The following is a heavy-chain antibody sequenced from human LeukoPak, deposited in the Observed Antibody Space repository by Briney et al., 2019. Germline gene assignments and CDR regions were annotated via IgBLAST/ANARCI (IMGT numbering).Heavy chain of an antibody. J-gene: IGHJ4*02. CDR1: GGSIDSYY. CDR3: VGCSGADCYNYFEY. Sequence: SETLSLTCSVSGGSIDSYYWSWIRQPPGKALEWIAYMYYRGSTNYNSSLKSRVTISIDTSESRFSLRLSSVTAADTAVYYCVGCSGADCYNYFEYWGQGALVTVSS. D-gene: IGHD2-21*02. CDR2: MYYRGST. V-gene: IGHV4-59*08.